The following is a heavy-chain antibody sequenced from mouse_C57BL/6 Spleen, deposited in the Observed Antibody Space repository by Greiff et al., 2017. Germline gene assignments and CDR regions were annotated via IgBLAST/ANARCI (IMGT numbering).Heavy chain of an antibody. V-gene: IGHV1-39*01. Sequence: EVQLVESGPELVKPGASVKISCKASGYSFTDYNMNWVKQSNGKSLEWIGVINPNYGTTSYNQKFKGKATLTVDQSSSTAYMQLNSLTSEDSAVYYCARSYYDYDDGAWFAYWGQGTLVTVSA. D-gene: IGHD2-4*01. CDR1: GYSFTDYN. CDR2: INPNYGTT. J-gene: IGHJ3*01. CDR3: ARSYYDYDDGAWFAY.